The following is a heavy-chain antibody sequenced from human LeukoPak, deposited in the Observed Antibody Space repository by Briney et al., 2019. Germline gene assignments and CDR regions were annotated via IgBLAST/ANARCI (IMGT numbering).Heavy chain of an antibody. V-gene: IGHV4-39*07. CDR1: GGSISSSSYY. J-gene: IGHJ6*03. Sequence: SETLSLTCTVSGGSISSSSYYWGWIRQPPGKGLEWIGSIYYSGSTYYNPSLKSRVTISVDTSKNQFSLKLSSVTATDTAVYYCARGSGPPGYMDVWGKGTTVTVSS. CDR2: IYYSGST. CDR3: ARGSGPPGYMDV. D-gene: IGHD3-10*01.